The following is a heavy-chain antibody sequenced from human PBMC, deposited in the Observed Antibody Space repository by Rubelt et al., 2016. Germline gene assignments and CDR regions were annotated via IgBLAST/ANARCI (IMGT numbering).Heavy chain of an antibody. CDR2: IRGSGGTT. V-gene: IGHV3-23*04. Sequence: EVQLVESGGGLVQPGGSLRLSCAASGFTFSSCAMSWVRQAPGKGLEWVSLIRGSGGTTHYADSVKGRFTVSRDNSKNTLYLQMNSLRAEDTAVYYCAKKGGEFWSGPVDYWGQVTLVTVSS. CDR3: AKKGGEFWSGPVDY. J-gene: IGHJ4*02. CDR1: GFTFSSCA. D-gene: IGHD3-3*01.